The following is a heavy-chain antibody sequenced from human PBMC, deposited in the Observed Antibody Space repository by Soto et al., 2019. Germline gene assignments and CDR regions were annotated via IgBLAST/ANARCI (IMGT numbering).Heavy chain of an antibody. Sequence: QVQLQESGPGLVEPSETLSLTSGVSGGSISRYFWSWIRQPPGQELEWIGYVSKNGATNYSPSLKSRVTISVDTSKNEVSLKLKSVTAADTAVYYCAKDRSGSYYAFDSWGPGTLVTVSS. V-gene: IGHV4-59*01. CDR2: VSKNGAT. CDR1: GGSISRYF. CDR3: AKDRSGSYYAFDS. J-gene: IGHJ4*02. D-gene: IGHD1-26*01.